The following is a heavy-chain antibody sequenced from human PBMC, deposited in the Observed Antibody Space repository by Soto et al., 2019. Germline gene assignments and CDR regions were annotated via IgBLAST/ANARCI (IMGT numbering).Heavy chain of an antibody. D-gene: IGHD5-18*01. CDR3: ARGEDTAMVTHYYYYGMEV. J-gene: IGHJ6*04. Sequence: ASVKFSCKASGYTFAGYYMHWVRQAPGQGLEWMGWINPNSGGTNYAQKFQGWVTMTRDTSISTAYMELSRLRSDDTAVYYCARGEDTAMVTHYYYYGMEVWGKGTKVTVSS. V-gene: IGHV1-2*04. CDR1: GYTFAGYY. CDR2: INPNSGGT.